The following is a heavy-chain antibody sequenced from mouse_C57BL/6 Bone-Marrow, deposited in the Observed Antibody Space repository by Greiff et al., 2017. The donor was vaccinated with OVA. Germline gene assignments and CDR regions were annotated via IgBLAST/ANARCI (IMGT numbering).Heavy chain of an antibody. Sequence: VQGVESGGDLVKPGGSLKLSCAASGFTFSSYGMSWVRQTPDKRLEWVATISSGGSYTYYPDSVKGRFTISRDNAKNTLYLQMSSLKSEDTAMYYCARQGIYYGNYYYAMDYWGQGTSVTVSS. D-gene: IGHD2-1*01. CDR2: ISSGGSYT. V-gene: IGHV5-6*01. J-gene: IGHJ4*01. CDR3: ARQGIYYGNYYYAMDY. CDR1: GFTFSSYG.